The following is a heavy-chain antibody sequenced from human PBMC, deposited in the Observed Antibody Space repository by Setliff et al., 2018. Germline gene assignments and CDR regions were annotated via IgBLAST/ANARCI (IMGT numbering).Heavy chain of an antibody. CDR3: ARVDLTMIQGVLGL. V-gene: IGHV4-39*07. Sequence: SETLSLTCNVSGGSVSSTSHYWGWIRQPPGKGMEWIGSVYYSGYTYYNPSLQSRVTISVDMSKDQFSLKLTSVTAADTAVYYCARVDLTMIQGVLGLWGQGTLVTV. J-gene: IGHJ1*01. D-gene: IGHD3-10*01. CDR2: VYYSGYT. CDR1: GGSVSSTSHY.